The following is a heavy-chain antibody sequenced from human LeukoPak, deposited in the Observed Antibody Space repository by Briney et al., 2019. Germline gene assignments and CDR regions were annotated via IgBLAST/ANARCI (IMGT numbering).Heavy chain of an antibody. V-gene: IGHV3-53*01. CDR3: ARLPSGYSDFDY. D-gene: IGHD3-22*01. Sequence: GGSLRLSCAASGFTVSSNYMTWVRQAPGKGLEWVSVIYSGGNTYYADSVKGRFTISRDNSKNTLYLQMNSLRAEDTAVYYCARLPSGYSDFDYWGQGTLVTVSS. J-gene: IGHJ4*02. CDR1: GFTVSSNY. CDR2: IYSGGNT.